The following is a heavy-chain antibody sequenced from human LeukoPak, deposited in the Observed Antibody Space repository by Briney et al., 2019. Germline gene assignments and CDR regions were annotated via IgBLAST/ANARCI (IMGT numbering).Heavy chain of an antibody. CDR2: IYNRGST. CDR1: GGSVSSNGYF. D-gene: IGHD4-17*01. J-gene: IGHJ6*02. Sequence: SETLSLTCTVSGGSVSSNGYFWNWIRQPPGKGLEWIGYIYNRGSTNYNPSLKSRVTISVDTSKNQFSLKLSSVTAADTAVYYCARGRVRTVTTSYYYYGMDVWGQGTTVTVSS. CDR3: ARGRVRTVTTSYYYYGMDV. V-gene: IGHV4-61*08.